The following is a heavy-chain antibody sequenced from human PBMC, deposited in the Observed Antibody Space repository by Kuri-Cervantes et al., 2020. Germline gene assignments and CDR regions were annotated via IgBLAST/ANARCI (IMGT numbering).Heavy chain of an antibody. CDR1: GGSISSGGYF. Sequence: LSCTVSGGSISSGGYFWSWSRQHPGKGLEWIGYIYYSGSTYYNPSLKSRVTISVDTSKNQFSLKVNSVTAADTAVYYCARGQGAILALLDIWGQGTTVTVSS. CDR3: ARGQGAILALLDI. V-gene: IGHV4-31*03. J-gene: IGHJ6*02. CDR2: IYYSGST. D-gene: IGHD3-3*01.